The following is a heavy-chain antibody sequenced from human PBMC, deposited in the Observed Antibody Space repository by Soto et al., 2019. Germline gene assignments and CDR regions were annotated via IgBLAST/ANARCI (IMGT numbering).Heavy chain of an antibody. V-gene: IGHV4-34*01. Sequence: SETLSLTCAVYGGSFSGYYWSWIRQPPGKGLEWIGEINHSGSTNHSPSLKSRVTISVDTSKNQFSLKLSSVTAADTAVYYCARAYSSSSRQGWFDPWGQGTLVTVSS. D-gene: IGHD6-6*01. J-gene: IGHJ5*02. CDR2: INHSGST. CDR1: GGSFSGYY. CDR3: ARAYSSSSRQGWFDP.